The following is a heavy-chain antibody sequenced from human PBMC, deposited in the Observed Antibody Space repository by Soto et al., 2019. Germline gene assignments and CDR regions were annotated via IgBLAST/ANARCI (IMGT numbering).Heavy chain of an antibody. CDR2: IDYSGTA. CDR3: ARTTGRHLDF. Sequence: TLSLTCTVSYGSISVSNVFLGWVRQPPGKGLEWIGNIDYSGTAYFNPSLGTRVTFPVDTSKNQFSLTLYSVTAADTAVYYCARTTGRHLDFWGQGILVTVSS. D-gene: IGHD4-4*01. CDR1: YGSISVSNVF. V-gene: IGHV4-39*01. J-gene: IGHJ4*02.